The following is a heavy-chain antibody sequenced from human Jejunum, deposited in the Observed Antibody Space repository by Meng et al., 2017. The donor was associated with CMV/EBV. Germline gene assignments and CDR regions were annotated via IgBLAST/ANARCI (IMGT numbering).Heavy chain of an antibody. CDR3: ARDSYSHGSGSYNWFDL. Sequence: ASITSSSWSGIRQHPGKGLEWIGFVHHSGSTNYTPSLKSRLTMSVETSKNQFSLTLSSVTAADTAVYYCARDSYSHGSGSYNWFDLWGQGTLVTVSS. V-gene: IGHV4-59*01. CDR2: VHHSGST. D-gene: IGHD3-10*01. J-gene: IGHJ5*02. CDR1: ASITSSS.